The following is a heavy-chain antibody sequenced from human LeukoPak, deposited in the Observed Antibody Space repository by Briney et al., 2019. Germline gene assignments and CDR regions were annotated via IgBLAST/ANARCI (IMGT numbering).Heavy chain of an antibody. CDR2: IYSSEST. V-gene: IGHV4-59*01. Sequence: SETLSLTCTVSGGSMSSYYWSWVRQPPGKGLEWIGHIYSSESTNYNPSLKSRVTMSVDTSNNQFSLRLSSVTAADTAVYYCARVTGYMIEDYFDYWGQGTLVTVSS. D-gene: IGHD3-22*01. CDR1: GGSMSSYY. CDR3: ARVTGYMIEDYFDY. J-gene: IGHJ4*02.